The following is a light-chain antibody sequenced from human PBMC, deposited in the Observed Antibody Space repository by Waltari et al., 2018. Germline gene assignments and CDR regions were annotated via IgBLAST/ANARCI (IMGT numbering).Light chain of an antibody. CDR3: QKNEALPAT. V-gene: IGKV3-11*01. CDR2: ASS. Sequence: EIVLTQSPATLSLSPAERATLSCRASQSIGKYLIWYQQKPGQAPRLLIYASSIRATGIPDRFSGSGSGTDFSLTISSLEPEDFAVYYCQKNEALPATFGQGTKVEIK. CDR1: QSIGKY. J-gene: IGKJ1*01.